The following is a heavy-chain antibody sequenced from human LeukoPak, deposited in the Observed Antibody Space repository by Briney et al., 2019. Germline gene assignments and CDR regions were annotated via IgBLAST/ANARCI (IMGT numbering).Heavy chain of an antibody. V-gene: IGHV4-59*01. CDR3: ARDLGTYYDILTGYHSSPFDY. J-gene: IGHJ4*02. CDR2: IYYSGST. CDR1: GGSISSYY. D-gene: IGHD3-9*01. Sequence: KPSETLSLTCTVSGGSISSYYWSWIRQPPGKGLEWIGYIYYSGSTNYNPSLKSRVTISVDTSKNQFSLKLSSVTAADTAVYYCARDLGTYYDILTGYHSSPFDYWGQGTLVTVSS.